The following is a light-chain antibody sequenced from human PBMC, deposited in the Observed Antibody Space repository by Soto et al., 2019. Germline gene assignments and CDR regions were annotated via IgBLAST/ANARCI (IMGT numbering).Light chain of an antibody. CDR1: QTISSW. V-gene: IGKV1-5*01. J-gene: IGKJ1*01. CDR3: QQYDSFSVT. Sequence: EMTQTPSTLSASVGDRVTITCRASQTISSWLAWHQQKPGKAPKLLIYDVSALKRGVPPRFSGSGSGTEFTLTISSLQPEDFATYYCQQYDSFSVTFGQGTKVDIK. CDR2: DVS.